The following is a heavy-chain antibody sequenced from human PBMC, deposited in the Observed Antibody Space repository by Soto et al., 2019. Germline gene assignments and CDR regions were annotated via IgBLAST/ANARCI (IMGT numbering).Heavy chain of an antibody. CDR3: AIRVVPAAIHFYYYGMGV. CDR1: GYTFSSYA. V-gene: IGHV3-23*01. J-gene: IGHJ6*02. D-gene: IGHD2-2*02. Sequence: PVGSLRLSCAASGYTFSSYAMSWARQAPGKGLEWVSATSGSGCSTYYADSVKGRFTISRDNSKNTLYRQMNSLRAEDTAVYYCAIRVVPAAIHFYYYGMGVWRQGTTVTVSS. CDR2: TSGSGCST.